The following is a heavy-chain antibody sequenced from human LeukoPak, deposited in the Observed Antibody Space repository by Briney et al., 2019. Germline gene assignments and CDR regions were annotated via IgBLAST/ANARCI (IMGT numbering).Heavy chain of an antibody. CDR2: ISYTGTS. CDR3: ARQRGQAALDY. Sequence: NPSETLSLTCSVSGGSIISSTYYWGWIRQPQGKVLEWIGTISYTGTSYYNPSLKGRVTISVDTSKNHFSLNLISVTAADTAVYYCARQRGQAALDYWGQGTLVTVSS. V-gene: IGHV4-39*01. CDR1: GGSIISSTYY. J-gene: IGHJ4*02. D-gene: IGHD6-6*01.